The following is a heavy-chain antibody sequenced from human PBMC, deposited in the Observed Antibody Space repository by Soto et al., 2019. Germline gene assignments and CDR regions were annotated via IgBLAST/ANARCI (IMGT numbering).Heavy chain of an antibody. Sequence: SETLSLTCTVSGGSISSYYWSWIRQPPGKGLEWIGYIYYSGSTNYNPSLKSRVTISVDTSKNQFSLKLSSVTAADTAVYYCARWRVSYDSSGYSDYWGQGTLVTVSS. CDR3: ARWRVSYDSSGYSDY. D-gene: IGHD3-22*01. V-gene: IGHV4-59*01. CDR1: GGSISSYY. CDR2: IYYSGST. J-gene: IGHJ4*02.